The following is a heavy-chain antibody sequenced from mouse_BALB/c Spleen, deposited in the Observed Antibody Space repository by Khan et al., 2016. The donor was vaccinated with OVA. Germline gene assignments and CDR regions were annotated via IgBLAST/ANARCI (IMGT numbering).Heavy chain of an antibody. D-gene: IGHD3-3*01. V-gene: IGHV14-3*02. CDR3: ARRARK. CDR1: GYTFKDSY. J-gene: IGHJ1*01. Sequence: VQLQQSGAELVKSGASVKMSCTASGYTFKDSYMHWLKQWPEQGLEWIGWIDPTNGNTKYDQKFQGKATLTADTSSNTAYMQLSSLTSEDTAVYYYARRARKWGQGTMVTVSS. CDR2: IDPTNGNT.